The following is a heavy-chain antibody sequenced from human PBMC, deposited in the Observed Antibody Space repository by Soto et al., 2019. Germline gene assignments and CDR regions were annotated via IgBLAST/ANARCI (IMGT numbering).Heavy chain of an antibody. V-gene: IGHV1-46*01. CDR3: ATSRGLYDYGST. CDR1: GYTFTKYY. Sequence: ASXKVSCPASGYTFTKYYIHWVRQAPGQGLQWLGIINPSGGATTYAQKFQGRVTMTRDTSTSTVLLELRSLRSEDTAIFYCATSRGLYDYGSTWGQGTLVTISS. J-gene: IGHJ5*02. D-gene: IGHD4-17*01. CDR2: INPSGGAT.